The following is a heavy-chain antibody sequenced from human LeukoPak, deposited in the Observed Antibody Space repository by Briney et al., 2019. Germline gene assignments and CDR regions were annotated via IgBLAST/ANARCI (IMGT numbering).Heavy chain of an antibody. CDR3: ARAKSYDSSGYYIDAFDI. Sequence: GGSLRLSCAASGVTFSSYSMNWVRQAPGKGLEWVSSISSSSSYIYYADSVKGRFTISRDNAKNSLYLQMNSLRAEDTAVYYCARAKSYDSSGYYIDAFDIWGQGTMVTVSS. V-gene: IGHV3-21*01. CDR1: GVTFSSYS. CDR2: ISSSSSYI. J-gene: IGHJ3*02. D-gene: IGHD3-22*01.